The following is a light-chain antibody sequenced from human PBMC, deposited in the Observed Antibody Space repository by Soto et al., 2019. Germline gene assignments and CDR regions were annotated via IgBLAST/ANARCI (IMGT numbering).Light chain of an antibody. CDR2: DVS. V-gene: IGLV2-11*01. CDR1: NSDVGGYNF. CDR3: CSYADRIYV. Sequence: QSALTQPRSVSGSPGQSVTISCTGTNSDVGGYNFVSWYQQYPGKVPKLMIYDVSKRSSGVPDRFSGSKAGNTASLTISGLQAEDEADYYCCSYADRIYVFGSGTKLTVL. J-gene: IGLJ1*01.